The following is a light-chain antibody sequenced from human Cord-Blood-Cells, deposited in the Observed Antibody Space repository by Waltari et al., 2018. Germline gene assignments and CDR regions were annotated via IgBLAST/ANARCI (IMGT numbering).Light chain of an antibody. J-gene: IGLJ2*01. CDR1: RSDVGSYNL. CDR2: EGS. CDR3: CSYAGRVV. Sequence: QSALTQPSSASGSPGQSINIPCTGTRSDVGSYNLVSWYQHHPGKAPKLMIYEGSKRPSGVSNRFSGSKSVNTSSLTISGLQAEDEADYYCCSYAGRVVFGGGTKLTVL. V-gene: IGLV2-23*01.